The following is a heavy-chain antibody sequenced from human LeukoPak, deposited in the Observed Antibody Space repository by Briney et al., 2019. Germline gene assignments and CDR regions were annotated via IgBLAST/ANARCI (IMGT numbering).Heavy chain of an antibody. D-gene: IGHD6-13*01. V-gene: IGHV4-61*02. CDR3: ARHPGRYSSSWYDAFDI. CDR1: GDSISSGDYY. J-gene: IGHJ3*02. CDR2: ISSSGST. Sequence: SETLSLTCTVSGDSISSGDYYWSWIRQPAGKGLEWIGRISSSGSTNYNPSLKSRVTISVDTSKNQFSLKLSSVTAADTAVYYCARHPGRYSSSWYDAFDIWGQGTMVTVSS.